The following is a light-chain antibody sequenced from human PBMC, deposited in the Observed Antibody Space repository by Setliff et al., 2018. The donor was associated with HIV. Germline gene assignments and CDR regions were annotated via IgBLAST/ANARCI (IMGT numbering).Light chain of an antibody. CDR2: DNN. CDR3: ATWDSSLSAWV. Sequence: QSVLTQPPSVSAAPGQKVTISCSGSSSNIGSNYVSWYQQLPGTAPKLLIYDNNKRPSGIPDRLSGSGSGTSATLGITGLQSGDEADYYCATWDSSLSAWVFGGGTKVTV. V-gene: IGLV1-51*01. J-gene: IGLJ3*02. CDR1: SSNIGSNY.